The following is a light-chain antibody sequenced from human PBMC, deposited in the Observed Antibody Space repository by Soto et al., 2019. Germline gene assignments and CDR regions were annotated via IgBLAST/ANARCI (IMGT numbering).Light chain of an antibody. V-gene: IGKV3-15*01. CDR3: QHYENWPLYT. J-gene: IGKJ2*01. CDR2: RAS. Sequence: IVMTQSPATLSVSPGERATLSCRASQNIYSNVAWYQQRPGQAPRLLIYRASTRAPGIPARFSGSGSGTEFTLTISSLQSEDFTVYFCQHYENWPLYTFGQGTKVDI. CDR1: QNIYSN.